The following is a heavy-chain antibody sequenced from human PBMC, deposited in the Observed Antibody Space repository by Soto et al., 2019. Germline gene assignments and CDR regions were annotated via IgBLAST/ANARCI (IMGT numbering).Heavy chain of an antibody. V-gene: IGHV3-49*04. J-gene: IGHJ4*02. Sequence: GVLRLSCTTSGFTFGDYALSWVRQAPGKGLEWVGFIRRNAYGGTTDYAASVKGRFTISRDDSKSIAYLQMNSLRTEDTAVYYCTRASSLDFDFWGQGTLVTSPQ. CDR1: GFTFGDYA. CDR3: TRASSLDFDF. CDR2: IRRNAYGGTT. D-gene: IGHD3-16*01.